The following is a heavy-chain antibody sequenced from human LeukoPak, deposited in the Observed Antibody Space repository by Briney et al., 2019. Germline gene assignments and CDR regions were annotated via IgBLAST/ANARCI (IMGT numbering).Heavy chain of an antibody. CDR3: ARTIVVVPAAIRSAGWFDP. D-gene: IGHD2-2*02. Sequence: SETLSLTCTVSGGSISSYYWSWIRQPPGKGLEWIGYIYYSGSTYYNPSLKSRVTISVDTSKNQFSLKLSSVTAADTAVYYCARTIVVVPAAIRSAGWFDPWGQGTLVTVSS. J-gene: IGHJ5*02. CDR2: IYYSGST. V-gene: IGHV4-59*04. CDR1: GGSISSYY.